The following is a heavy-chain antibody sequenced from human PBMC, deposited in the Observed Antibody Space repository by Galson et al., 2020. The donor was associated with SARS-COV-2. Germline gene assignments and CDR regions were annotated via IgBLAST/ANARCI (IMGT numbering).Heavy chain of an antibody. CDR1: GFRFSDYY. V-gene: IGHV3-11*01. CDR3: GRDLLGLVPRTRAY. D-gene: IGHD2-2*01. J-gene: IGHJ4*02. CDR2: MNSGGNII. Sequence: GESLKISCAAPGFRFSDYYLRWVRQAPGDGLESVLYMNSGGNIIYYAESVKGRSTLSRDNATNSLYLQRKSLSAEDTAVYYWGRDLLGLVPRTRAYWGQGTLITDSS.